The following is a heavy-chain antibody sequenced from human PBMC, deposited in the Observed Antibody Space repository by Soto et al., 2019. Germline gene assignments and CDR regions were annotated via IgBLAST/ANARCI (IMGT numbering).Heavy chain of an antibody. CDR3: ARGRGTVTTVTTHLDY. CDR1: GGSISSGGYY. Sequence: SETLSLTCTVSGGSISSGGYYWSWIRQHPGKGLEWIGCIYYSGSTYYNPSLKSRVTISVDTSKNQFSLKLSSVTAADTAVYYCARGRGTVTTVTTHLDYWGQGTLVTVSS. D-gene: IGHD4-17*01. V-gene: IGHV4-31*03. CDR2: IYYSGST. J-gene: IGHJ4*02.